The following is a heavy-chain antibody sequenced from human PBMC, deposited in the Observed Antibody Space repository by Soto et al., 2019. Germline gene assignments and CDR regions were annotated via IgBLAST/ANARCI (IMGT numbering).Heavy chain of an antibody. D-gene: IGHD6-6*01. Sequence: EVQLVESGGDLVQPGGSLRLSCAASGFTLSDHYMDWVRQAPGKGLEWVARTKNRSQRYTIEYAASVKGRFTISRDDSKNSLFLQINSLKSDDTAVYYCTCWIAARCSWGQGTRVTVAS. CDR1: GFTLSDHY. CDR2: TKNRSQRYTI. J-gene: IGHJ4*02. V-gene: IGHV3-72*01. CDR3: TCWIAARCS.